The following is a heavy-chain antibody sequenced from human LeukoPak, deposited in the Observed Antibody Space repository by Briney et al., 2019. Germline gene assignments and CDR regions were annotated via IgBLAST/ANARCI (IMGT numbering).Heavy chain of an antibody. Sequence: ASVKVSCKASGYTFTSYGISWVRQAPGQGLEGMGWISPYNGNKNYVQKLQGRVTMTTDTSTSTAYMELRSLNSDDTAVYYCARMPYDSSGYYKHWGQGTLVTVSS. D-gene: IGHD3-22*01. J-gene: IGHJ1*01. CDR1: GYTFTSYG. CDR2: ISPYNGNK. CDR3: ARMPYDSSGYYKH. V-gene: IGHV1-18*01.